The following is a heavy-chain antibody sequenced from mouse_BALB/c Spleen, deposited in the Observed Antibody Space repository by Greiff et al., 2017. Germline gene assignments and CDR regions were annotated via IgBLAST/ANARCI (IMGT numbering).Heavy chain of an antibody. CDR3: ASYSSGYGRFAY. D-gene: IGHD3-1*01. J-gene: IGHJ3*01. V-gene: IGHV2-4-1*01. CDR1: GFSLTSYG. CDR2: IWSGGST. Sequence: VKLVESGPGLVQPSQSLSITCTASGFSLTSYGVHWVRQSPGKGLEWLGVIWSGGSTDYNAAFISRLSISKDNSKSQVFFKMNSLQADDTAIYYCASYSSGYGRFAYWGQGTLVTVSA.